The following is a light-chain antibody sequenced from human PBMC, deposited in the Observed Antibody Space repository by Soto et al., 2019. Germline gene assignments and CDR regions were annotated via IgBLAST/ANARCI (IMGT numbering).Light chain of an antibody. CDR1: SSDVGVYNY. CDR3: SSYTTRSTYV. J-gene: IGLJ1*01. V-gene: IGLV2-14*01. Sequence: QSALTQPASVSGSPGQSIAISCTGTSSDVGVYNYVSWYQQHPGKAPKLILCDVSNRPAGVSDRFSGSKSGNTASLTISGLQTEDEADYYCSSYTTRSTYVFGTGTKLTVL. CDR2: DVS.